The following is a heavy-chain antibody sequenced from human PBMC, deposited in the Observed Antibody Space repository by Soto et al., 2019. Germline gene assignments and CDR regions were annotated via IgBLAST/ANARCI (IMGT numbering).Heavy chain of an antibody. CDR3: ARASNYDFWSGYYTLGPFDY. Sequence: QVQLVQSGAEVKKPGASVKVSCKASGYTFTSYGISWVRQAPGQGLEWMGWISAYNGNTNYAQKLQGRVTMTTDTSTSTAHMELRSLRSDDTAVYYCARASNYDFWSGYYTLGPFDYWGQGTLVTVST. D-gene: IGHD3-3*01. CDR1: GYTFTSYG. CDR2: ISAYNGNT. J-gene: IGHJ4*02. V-gene: IGHV1-18*01.